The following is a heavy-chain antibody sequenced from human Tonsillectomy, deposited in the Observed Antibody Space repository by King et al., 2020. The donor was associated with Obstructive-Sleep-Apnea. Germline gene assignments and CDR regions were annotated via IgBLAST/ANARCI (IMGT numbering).Heavy chain of an antibody. Sequence: VQLVESGGGVVQPGWSLSLSCAASGFTFSTYRLHWVPQAPGDGLEWVAVITYDGSNKYYSYSVEGRFTISRDNSKNTLYLQMNNLRTEDTALYYCAKDRGSSGWFDGMDVWGQGTTVTVSS. CDR1: GFTFSTYR. J-gene: IGHJ6*02. V-gene: IGHV3-30*18. CDR2: ITYDGSNK. CDR3: AKDRGSSGWFDGMDV. D-gene: IGHD6-19*01.